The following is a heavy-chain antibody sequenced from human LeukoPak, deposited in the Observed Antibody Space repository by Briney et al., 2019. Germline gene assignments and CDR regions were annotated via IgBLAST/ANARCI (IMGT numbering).Heavy chain of an antibody. CDR1: GFTFDDYW. CDR2: INQDGSEK. Sequence: PGGSLRLSCGASGFTFDDYWMSWVRQAPGQGLEWVANINQDGSEKYYLDSAKGRFTISRDNARNSLYLQMNRLRAEDTAVYYCARSAYCPTSSCLGGSGYSSFDYWGQGTLVPVSS. D-gene: IGHD3-22*01. V-gene: IGHV3-7*01. CDR3: ARSAYCPTSSCLGGSGYSSFDY. J-gene: IGHJ4*02.